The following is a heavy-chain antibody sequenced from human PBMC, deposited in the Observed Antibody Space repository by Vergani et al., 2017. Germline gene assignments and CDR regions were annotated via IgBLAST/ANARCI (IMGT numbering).Heavy chain of an antibody. J-gene: IGHJ4*02. CDR1: GFTVSSNY. CDR2: IYSGGST. V-gene: IGHV3-53*01. Sequence: EVQLVESGGGLIQPGGSLRLSCAASGFTVSSNYMSWVRQAPGKGLEWVSVIYSGGSTYYADSVKGRFTISRDNSKNTLYLQMNSLRAEDTAVYYCASSVVTPRKVFDYWGQGTLVTVSS. D-gene: IGHD4-23*01. CDR3: ASSVVTPRKVFDY.